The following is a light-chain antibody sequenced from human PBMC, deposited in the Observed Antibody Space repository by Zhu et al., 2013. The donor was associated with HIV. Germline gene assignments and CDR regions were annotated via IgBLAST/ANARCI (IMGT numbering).Light chain of an antibody. J-gene: IGKJ2*01. CDR3: QQYGNSPPYN. CDR2: GAS. V-gene: IGKV3-20*01. Sequence: EIVLTQSPGTLSLSPGERATLSCRASQSVRSTSLAWYQHKPGQSPRLLIYGASSRATGIPDRFSGSGSETDFTLTISRLEPEDSAVYYCQQYGNSPPYNFGPGTSLEIK. CDR1: QSVRSTS.